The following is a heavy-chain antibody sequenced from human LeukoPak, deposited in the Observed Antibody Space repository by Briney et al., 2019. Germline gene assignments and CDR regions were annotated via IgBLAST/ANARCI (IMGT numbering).Heavy chain of an antibody. CDR1: GFTFSSYR. V-gene: IGHV3-21*01. Sequence: PGGSLRLSCAASGFTFSSYRMTWVRQAPGKGLEWVSSISSSSSYIYYADSVKGRFTISRDNAKNSLYLQMNSLRAEDTAVYYCAREAVHGSTSCYFCDYYYGMDVWGQGTTVTVSS. CDR2: ISSSSSYI. D-gene: IGHD2-2*01. CDR3: AREAVHGSTSCYFCDYYYGMDV. J-gene: IGHJ6*02.